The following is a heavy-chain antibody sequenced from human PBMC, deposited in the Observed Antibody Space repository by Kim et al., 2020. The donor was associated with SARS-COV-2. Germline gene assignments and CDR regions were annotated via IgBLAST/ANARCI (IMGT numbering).Heavy chain of an antibody. J-gene: IGHJ5*02. V-gene: IGHV4-34*01. Sequence: SETLSLTCAVYGGSFSGYYWSWIRQPPGKGLEWIGEINHSGSTNYNPSLKSRVTISVDTSKNQFSLKLSSVTAADTAVYYCARGGITMVRGVVRGWFDPWGQGTLVTVSS. CDR3: ARGGITMVRGVVRGWFDP. D-gene: IGHD3-10*01. CDR1: GGSFSGYY. CDR2: INHSGST.